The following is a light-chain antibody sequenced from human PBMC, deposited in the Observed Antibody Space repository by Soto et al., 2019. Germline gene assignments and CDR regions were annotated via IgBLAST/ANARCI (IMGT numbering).Light chain of an antibody. Sequence: QSVLTQPASVSGSPGQSITISCTGTSSDVGGYNYVSWYQQHPGKAPKLMIYDVSNRPSGVSNRFSGSKSGNTASLTISGLQAEDEADYYCSSYTSSSTNWVFGGGNQLTVL. J-gene: IGLJ3*02. CDR3: SSYTSSSTNWV. CDR2: DVS. CDR1: SSDVGGYNY. V-gene: IGLV2-14*01.